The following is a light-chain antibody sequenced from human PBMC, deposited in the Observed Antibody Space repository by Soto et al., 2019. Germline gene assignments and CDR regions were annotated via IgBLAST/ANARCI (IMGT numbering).Light chain of an antibody. J-gene: IGKJ5*01. Sequence: ALQLTQSPSSLSASVGDRVTITCRASQDIRGALAWYQQKPGKPPKLLIFDVSSLQSGVPSRFSGSGSGTAFALTISSLQPEDVATYYCQQFNTSPITFGQGTRLEIK. CDR3: QQFNTSPIT. V-gene: IGKV1-13*02. CDR2: DVS. CDR1: QDIRGA.